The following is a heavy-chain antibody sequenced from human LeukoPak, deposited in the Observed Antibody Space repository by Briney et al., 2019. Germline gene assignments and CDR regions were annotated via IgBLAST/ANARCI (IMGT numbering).Heavy chain of an antibody. D-gene: IGHD5-18*01. CDR3: ARVLRAASWRSYDY. V-gene: IGHV4-59*01. J-gene: IGHJ4*02. CDR2: IYYNGDT. Sequence: ETLSLTCPVSGGSISSYYWSWIRQPPGKGLEWIGYIYYNGDTNYNPSLKSRVIISIDTSSNQFSLRLNSMTAADTAVYYCARVLRAASWRSYDYWGQGSLVTVSS. CDR1: GGSISSYY.